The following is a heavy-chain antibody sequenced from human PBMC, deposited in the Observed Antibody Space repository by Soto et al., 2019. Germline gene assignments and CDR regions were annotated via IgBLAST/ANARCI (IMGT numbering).Heavy chain of an antibody. J-gene: IGHJ4*02. CDR1: GGSISSYY. CDR3: ARGRRGDYVPFDY. CDR2: IHYSGST. Sequence: SETLSLTCTVSGGSISSYYWSWIRQPPGKGLEWIGCIHYSGSTNYNPSLKSRVTTSVDTSKNQFSLKLSSVTAADTAVYYCARGRRGDYVPFDYWGQGTLVTVSS. V-gene: IGHV4-59*01. D-gene: IGHD4-17*01.